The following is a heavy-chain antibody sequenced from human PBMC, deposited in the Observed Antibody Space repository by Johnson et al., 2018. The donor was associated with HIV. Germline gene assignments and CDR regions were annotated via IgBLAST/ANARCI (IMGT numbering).Heavy chain of an antibody. CDR2: IYRDNST. Sequence: VQLVESGGGLVQPGGSLRLSCAASGFTVSNNYMNWVRQAPGKGLEWVSLIYRDNSTYCADSVKGRFTISRDNSKNTLYLQMNGLRAEDTGLYYCVRDTSIAAARAFDIWGQGTMVTVSS. CDR3: VRDTSIAAARAFDI. D-gene: IGHD6-6*01. J-gene: IGHJ3*02. V-gene: IGHV3-66*01. CDR1: GFTVSNNY.